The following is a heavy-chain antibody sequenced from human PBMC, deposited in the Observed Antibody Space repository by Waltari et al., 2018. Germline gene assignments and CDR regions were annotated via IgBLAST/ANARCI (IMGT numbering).Heavy chain of an antibody. CDR2: IWYDGSNK. CDR3: ARGDGGSGLGASDI. V-gene: IGHV3-33*01. D-gene: IGHD3-3*01. CDR1: GFAFPNNG. J-gene: IGHJ3*02. Sequence: QVQLVESGGGVVQSGRSLRLSCVGSGFAFPNNGMNWVRQAPGKGLEWVAVIWYDGSNKNYVDSVKGRFTISRDNSKNTMYLEMNRLRAEDTAVYFCARGDGGSGLGASDIWGQGTMVTVSS.